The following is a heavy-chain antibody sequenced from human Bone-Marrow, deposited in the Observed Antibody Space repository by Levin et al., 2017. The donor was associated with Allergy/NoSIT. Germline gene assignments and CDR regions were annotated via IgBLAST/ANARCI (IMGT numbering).Heavy chain of an antibody. Sequence: GESLKISCEASGFIFGSYGMHWVRQVPGKGLEWVAVIIYDGSRKDYLESVKGRFTISRDNSRNTLDLEMNSLRVEDSAVYFCAKGTGGTGRYFDLWGRGTLVTVSS. CDR2: IIYDGSRK. CDR1: GFIFGSYG. CDR3: AKGTGGTGRYFDL. V-gene: IGHV3-30*18. D-gene: IGHD7-27*01. J-gene: IGHJ2*01.